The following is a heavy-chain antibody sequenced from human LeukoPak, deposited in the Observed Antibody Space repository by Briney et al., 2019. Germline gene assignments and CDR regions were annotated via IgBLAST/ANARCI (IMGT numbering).Heavy chain of an antibody. CDR2: ISAYNGNT. CDR3: ARDKHRYCSGGSCSQALY. CDR1: GYTFTSYG. V-gene: IGHV1-18*01. J-gene: IGHJ4*02. Sequence: ASVKVSCKASGYTFTSYGISCVRQAPGQGLEWMGLISAYNGNTNYAQKLQGRVTMTTDTSTSTAYMELRSLRSDDTAVYYCARDKHRYCSGGSCSQALYWGQGTLVTVSS. D-gene: IGHD2-15*01.